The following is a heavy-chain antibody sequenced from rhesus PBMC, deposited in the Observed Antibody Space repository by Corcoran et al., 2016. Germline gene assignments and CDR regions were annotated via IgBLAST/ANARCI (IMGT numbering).Heavy chain of an antibody. D-gene: IGHD2-39*02. CDR1: GYSISSNY. V-gene: IGHV4-147*01. J-gene: IGHJ4*01. CDR2: IYGSSGST. CDR3: ARHPCSGGVCH. Sequence: QVQLQESGPGLVKPSETLSLTCDVPGYSISSNYRSWIRQPPGKGLEWIGYIYGSSGSTCYNPSLKSRVTISTDTSKNQFSLKLSSVTAADTAVYYCARHPCSGGVCHWGQGVLVTVSS.